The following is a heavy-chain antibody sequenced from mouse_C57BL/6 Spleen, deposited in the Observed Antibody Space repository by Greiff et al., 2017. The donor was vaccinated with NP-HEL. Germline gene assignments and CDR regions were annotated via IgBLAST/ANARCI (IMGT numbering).Heavy chain of an antibody. CDR3: ARNYYGSGNYFDY. D-gene: IGHD1-1*01. J-gene: IGHJ2*01. Sequence: VMLVESGPGLVQPSQSLSITCTVSGFSLTSYGVHWVRQSPGKGLEWLGVIWSGGSTDYNAAFISRLSISKDNSKSQVFFKMNSLQADDTAIYYCARNYYGSGNYFDYWGQGTTLTVSS. CDR1: GFSLTSYG. CDR2: IWSGGST. V-gene: IGHV2-2*01.